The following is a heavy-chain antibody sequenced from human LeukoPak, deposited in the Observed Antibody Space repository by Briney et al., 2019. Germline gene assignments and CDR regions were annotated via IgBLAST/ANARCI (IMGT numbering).Heavy chain of an antibody. CDR2: ISSNGGST. J-gene: IGHJ4*02. CDR3: VKVKRSWYDY. Sequence: PGGSLRLSCAASGFTFSSYAMHWVRQAPGKGLEYVSAISSNGGSTHYADSVKGRFTISRDNSKNTLYLQMSSLRAEDTAVYYCVKVKRSWYDYWGQGTLVTVSS. D-gene: IGHD6-13*01. V-gene: IGHV3-64D*09. CDR1: GFTFSSYA.